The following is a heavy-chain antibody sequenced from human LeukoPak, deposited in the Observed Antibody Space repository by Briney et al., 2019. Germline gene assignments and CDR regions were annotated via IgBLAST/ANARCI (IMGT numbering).Heavy chain of an antibody. J-gene: IGHJ4*02. V-gene: IGHV3-30*04. CDR3: ARGAILGGYNLIDD. CDR1: GFTFGTYA. Sequence: GGSLRLSCAASGFTFGTYAMHWVRQAPGKGLEWVAVILSDGSIQNTADSVRGRFIISRDNSKNTLFLQMNRLRTEDTAVYYCARGAILGGYNLIDDWGQGTLVTVSS. D-gene: IGHD1-26*01. CDR2: ILSDGSIQ.